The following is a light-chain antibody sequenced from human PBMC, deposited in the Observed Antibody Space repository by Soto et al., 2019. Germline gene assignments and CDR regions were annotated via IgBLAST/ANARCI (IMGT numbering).Light chain of an antibody. CDR1: QSVLYSSNNKNY. CDR3: QKYYDAPQI. V-gene: IGKV4-1*01. CDR2: WAS. J-gene: IGKJ1*01. Sequence: DIVMTQSPDSLAVSLGERATINCKSSQSVLYSSNNKNYLAWYQQKPGQPPKLLIYWASTRESGVPDRFSGSRSGAEFTHPRSRRQAEVGAVYYCQKYYDAPQIFGQGTKVEIK.